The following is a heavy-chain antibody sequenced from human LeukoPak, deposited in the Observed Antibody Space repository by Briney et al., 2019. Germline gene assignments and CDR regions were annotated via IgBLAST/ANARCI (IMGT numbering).Heavy chain of an antibody. CDR2: IYYRGDT. D-gene: IGHD4-23*01. CDR3: ARAHYGGNSYYYYGMDV. V-gene: IGHV4-39*07. Sequence: SETLSLTCTVSGGSISSSTYYWAWIRQHPGKGLEWFGSIYYRGDTYYKPSLKSRVTISVDTSKNQFSLKLSAVTAADTAVYYCARAHYGGNSYYYYGMDVWGQGTTVTVSS. J-gene: IGHJ6*02. CDR1: GGSISSSTYY.